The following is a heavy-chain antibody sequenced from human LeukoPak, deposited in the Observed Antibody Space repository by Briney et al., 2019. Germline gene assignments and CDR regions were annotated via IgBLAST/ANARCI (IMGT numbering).Heavy chain of an antibody. CDR2: IWYDGSNK. D-gene: IGHD6-19*01. V-gene: IGHV3-33*01. CDR1: GFTFSSYG. J-gene: IGHJ4*02. CDR3: TRVLRIYSSGWYSLGY. Sequence: GRSLRLSCAASGFTFSSYGMHWVRQAPGKGLEWVAVIWYDGSNKYYADSVKGRFTISRDNSKNTLYLQMNSLRAEDTAVYYCTRVLRIYSSGWYSLGYWGQETLVTVSS.